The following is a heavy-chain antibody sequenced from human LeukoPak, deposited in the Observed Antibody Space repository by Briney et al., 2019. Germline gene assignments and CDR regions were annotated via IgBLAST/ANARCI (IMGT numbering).Heavy chain of an antibody. CDR1: GGSINSYY. CDR3: ASPRRGYCSSTSCPDY. V-gene: IGHV4-59*05. J-gene: IGHJ4*02. Sequence: PSETLSLTCTVSGGSINSYYWSWIRQPPGKGLEWIGSIYYSGSTYYNPSLKSRVTISVDTSKNQFSLKLSSVTAADTAVYFCASPRRGYCSSTSCPDYWGQGTLVTVSS. D-gene: IGHD2-2*01. CDR2: IYYSGST.